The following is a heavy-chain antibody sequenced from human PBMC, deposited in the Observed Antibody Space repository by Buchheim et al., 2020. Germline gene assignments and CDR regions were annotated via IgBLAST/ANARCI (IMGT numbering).Heavy chain of an antibody. V-gene: IGHV3-30*18. CDR3: AKDRSLTYYDSSGPSDY. J-gene: IGHJ4*02. Sequence: QVQLVESGGGVVQPGRSLRLSCAASGFTFSSYGMHWFRQDPGKGLEWVAVISYDGSNKYYADSVKGRFTISRDNSKNTLYLQINSLRAEDTAVYYCAKDRSLTYYDSSGPSDYWGQGTL. CDR2: ISYDGSNK. CDR1: GFTFSSYG. D-gene: IGHD3-22*01.